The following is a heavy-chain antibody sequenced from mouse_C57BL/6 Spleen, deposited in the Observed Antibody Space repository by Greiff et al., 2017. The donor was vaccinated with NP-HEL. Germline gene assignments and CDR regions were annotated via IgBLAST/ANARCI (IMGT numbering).Heavy chain of an antibody. V-gene: IGHV2-2*01. D-gene: IGHD2-3*01. CDR3: ARNGDYDGYPLYYFDY. CDR1: GFSLTSHG. J-gene: IGHJ2*01. Sequence: VQLQQSGPGLVQPSQSLSITCTVSGFSLTSHGVHWVRQSPGKGLEWLGVIWSGGSTDYNAAFISRLSISKDNSKSQVFFKMNSLQADDTAIYYCARNGDYDGYPLYYFDYWGQGTTLTVSS. CDR2: IWSGGST.